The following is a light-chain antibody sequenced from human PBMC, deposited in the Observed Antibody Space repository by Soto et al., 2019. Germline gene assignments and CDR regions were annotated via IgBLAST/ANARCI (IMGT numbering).Light chain of an antibody. CDR3: QQLNSYPFA. J-gene: IGKJ4*01. Sequence: DIQLIQSPSFLSASVGDRVTITCRASQGISSYLAWYQQKPGKAPKLLISAASTSQSGVPSRFSGSGSGTEITLTSSSLQPEEFATYYCQQLNSYPFAFGGVTNVYIK. V-gene: IGKV1-9*01. CDR2: AAS. CDR1: QGISSY.